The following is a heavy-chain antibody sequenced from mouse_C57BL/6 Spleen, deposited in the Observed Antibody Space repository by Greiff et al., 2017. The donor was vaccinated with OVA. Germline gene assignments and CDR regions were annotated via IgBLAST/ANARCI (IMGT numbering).Heavy chain of an antibody. CDR1: GYTFTSYW. D-gene: IGHD3-2*02. V-gene: IGHV1-50*01. J-gene: IGHJ4*01. Sequence: QVQLQQPGAELVKPGASVKLSCKASGYTFTSYWMQWVKQRPGQGLEWIGEIDPSDSYTNYNQKFKGKATLTVDTSSSTAYMQRSSLTSEDSAVYYCARGRTAQATSYYYAMDYWGQGTSVTVSS. CDR2: IDPSDSYT. CDR3: ARGRTAQATSYYYAMDY.